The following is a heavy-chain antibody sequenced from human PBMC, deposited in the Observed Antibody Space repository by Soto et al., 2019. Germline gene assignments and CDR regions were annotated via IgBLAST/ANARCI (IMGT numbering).Heavy chain of an antibody. CDR2: ISAYNGNR. CDR1: GYTFSSYG. V-gene: IGHV1-18*04. J-gene: IGHJ6*02. CDR3: ATHKIFGSHYYYYGMDV. Sequence: QVQLVQSGTEVKKPGASVKVSCKAFGYTFSSYGINWVRQAPGQGLEWMGWISAYNGNRNYAQKLQGRVTMTTDTSTSTAYMELRRLRSDDTAVYYCATHKIFGSHYYYYGMDVWGQGTTVTVSS. D-gene: IGHD3-3*01.